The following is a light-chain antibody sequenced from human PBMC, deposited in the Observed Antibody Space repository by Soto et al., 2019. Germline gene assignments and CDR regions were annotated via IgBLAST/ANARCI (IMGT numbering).Light chain of an antibody. V-gene: IGLV2-14*03. CDR1: SSDVGGYKY. CDR3: SSYTSSSSYV. Sequence: QSVLTQPASVSGSPGQSITISCTGTSSDVGGYKYVSWYQQYPGKAPKLMIYDVSNRPSWVSNRFSGSKSGNTASLTISGLQAEDEADYYCSSYTSSSSYVFGTGTKVTVL. CDR2: DVS. J-gene: IGLJ1*01.